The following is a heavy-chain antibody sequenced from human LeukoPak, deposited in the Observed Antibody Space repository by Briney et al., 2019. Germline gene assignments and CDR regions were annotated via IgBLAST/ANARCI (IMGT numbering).Heavy chain of an antibody. CDR2: ISYDGSNK. CDR1: GFTFSSYG. CDR3: ARDSRTDPGGDGMDV. D-gene: IGHD3-10*01. Sequence: GGSLRLSCAASGFTFSSYGMHWVRQAPGKGLEWVAVISYDGSNKYYADSVKGRFTISRDNSKNTLYLQMNSLRAEDTAVYYCARDSRTDPGGDGMDVWGQGTTVTVSS. V-gene: IGHV3-30*03. J-gene: IGHJ6*02.